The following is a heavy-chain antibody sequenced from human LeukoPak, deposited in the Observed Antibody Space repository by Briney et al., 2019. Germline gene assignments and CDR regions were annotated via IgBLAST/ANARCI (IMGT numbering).Heavy chain of an antibody. CDR3: GRFGYVAGIDL. CDR2: IDPAGTDT. J-gene: IGHJ4*02. CDR1: GFSFNSYW. Sequence: GGSLRLSCAASGFSFNSYWMTWVRQPPGRGLEWLANIDPAGTDTYYVDPVKGRFTISRDNAKNLVHLQMNTLRAEDTAVYSCGRFGYVAGIDLWGQGTLVTVSS. D-gene: IGHD6-19*01. V-gene: IGHV3-7*01.